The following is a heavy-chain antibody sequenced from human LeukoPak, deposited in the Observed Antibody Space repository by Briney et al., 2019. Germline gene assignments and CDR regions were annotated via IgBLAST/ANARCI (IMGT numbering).Heavy chain of an antibody. CDR1: DGSISSYY. V-gene: IGHV4-59*12. CDR3: ARGRRYYPSSFNWFDP. D-gene: IGHD2-21*01. Sequence: SETLSLTCTVSDGSISSYYWSWIRQPPGKGLEWIGYIYYSGSTNYNPSLKSRVTISVDTSKNQFSLKLSSVTAADTAVYYCARGRRYYPSSFNWFDPWGQGTLVTVSS. J-gene: IGHJ5*02. CDR2: IYYSGST.